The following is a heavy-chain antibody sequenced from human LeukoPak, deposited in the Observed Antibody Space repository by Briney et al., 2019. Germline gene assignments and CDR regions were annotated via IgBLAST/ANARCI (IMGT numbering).Heavy chain of an antibody. V-gene: IGHV1-69*01. CDR2: IIPIFGTA. J-gene: IGHJ4*02. D-gene: IGHD3-3*01. Sequence: GSSVKVSCKASGGTFSSYAISWVRQAPGQGREWMGGIIPIFGTANYAQKFQGRVTITADESTSTAYMELSSLRSEDTAVYYCARALNYDFWSGYYDYWGQGTLVTVSS. CDR3: ARALNYDFWSGYYDY. CDR1: GGTFSSYA.